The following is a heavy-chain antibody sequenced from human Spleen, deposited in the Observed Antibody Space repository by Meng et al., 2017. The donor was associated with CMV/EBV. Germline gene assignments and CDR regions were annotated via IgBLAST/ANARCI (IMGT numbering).Heavy chain of an antibody. Sequence: ASVKVSCKASGYTFTSYGISWVRQAPGQGLEWMGWISPYNGNTNSAQKLQGRVTMTTDTAPRTAYMELRSLRSDDTAVYYFARDLTGRSVATTAAGYWGQGTLVTVSS. V-gene: IGHV1-18*01. CDR2: ISPYNGNT. CDR3: ARDLTGRSVATTAAGY. J-gene: IGHJ4*02. D-gene: IGHD2-8*02. CDR1: GYTFTSYG.